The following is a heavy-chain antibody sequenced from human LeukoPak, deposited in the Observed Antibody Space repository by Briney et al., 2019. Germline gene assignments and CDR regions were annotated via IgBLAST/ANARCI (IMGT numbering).Heavy chain of an antibody. CDR1: GYSFTSYW. CDR2: IYPGDSDT. J-gene: IGHJ2*01. CDR3: ARGPTMVATEDWYFDL. Sequence: GESLKISCXGSGYSFTSYWIGWVRQMPGKGLEWMGIIYPGDSDTRYSPSFQGQVTISADKSISTAYLQWSSLKASDTAMYYCARGPTMVATEDWYFDLWGRGTLVTVSS. D-gene: IGHD4/OR15-4a*01. V-gene: IGHV5-51*01.